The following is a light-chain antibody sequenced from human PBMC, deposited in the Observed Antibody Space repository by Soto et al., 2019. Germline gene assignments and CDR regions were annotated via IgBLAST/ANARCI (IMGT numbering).Light chain of an antibody. CDR3: QQYSNWPPWT. Sequence: EIVMKHSPATLSVSPGERAALSGSASQSVSSNLAWYQQKPGQAPRLLIYGASTRATGIPARFSGSGSGTEFTLTISSLQSEDFAVYYCQQYSNWPPWTFGQGTKVDTK. J-gene: IGKJ1*01. V-gene: IGKV3-15*01. CDR2: GAS. CDR1: QSVSSN.